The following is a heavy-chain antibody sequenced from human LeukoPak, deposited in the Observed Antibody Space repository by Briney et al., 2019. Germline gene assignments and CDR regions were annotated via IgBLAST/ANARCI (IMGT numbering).Heavy chain of an antibody. D-gene: IGHD6-19*01. V-gene: IGHV4-4*07. J-gene: IGHJ6*03. Sequence: SETLSLTCTVSGGSISSYYWSWIRQPAGKGLEWIGRIYTSGSTNYNPSLKSRVTISLDTSSNNFFLKMTSVSASDTAVYYCARRVGWPTTTYYYMDVWGKGTTVTIS. CDR1: GGSISSYY. CDR2: IYTSGST. CDR3: ARRVGWPTTTYYYMDV.